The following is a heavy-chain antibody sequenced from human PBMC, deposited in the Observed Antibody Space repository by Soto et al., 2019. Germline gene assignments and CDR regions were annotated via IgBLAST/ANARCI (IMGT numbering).Heavy chain of an antibody. CDR2: IKSDASGA. D-gene: IGHD1-1*01. CDR1: GFTFSSYA. Sequence: PGGSLRLSCSAPGFTFSSYAMSWVRQAPGEGLVWVARIKSDASGAAYADSVKGRFTISRDNAKSTLYLQMTSLRDEDTATYYCGRDQNAYYLDIWGKGTTVTVSS. V-gene: IGHV3-74*01. J-gene: IGHJ6*03. CDR3: GRDQNAYYLDI.